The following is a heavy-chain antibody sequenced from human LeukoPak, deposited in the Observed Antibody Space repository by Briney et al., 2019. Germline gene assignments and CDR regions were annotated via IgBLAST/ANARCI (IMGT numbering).Heavy chain of an antibody. J-gene: IGHJ3*01. CDR1: GFTFSTYD. CDR2: INRSGRT. D-gene: IGHD2-2*03. CDR3: AQGGYFAFDF. Sequence: GGSLRLSCVASGFTFSTYDMQWVRQAPGKGLEWVSGINRSGRTYYTDSVKARFTISTDNSKSTLYLEMNSLRAEDTAVYYCAQGGYFAFDFWGQGTMVTVSS. V-gene: IGHV3-23*01.